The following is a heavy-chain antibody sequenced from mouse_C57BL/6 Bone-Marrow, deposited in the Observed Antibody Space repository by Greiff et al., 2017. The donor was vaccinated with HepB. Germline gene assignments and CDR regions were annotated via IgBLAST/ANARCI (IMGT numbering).Heavy chain of an antibody. Sequence: SGPELVKPGASVKIPCKASGYTFTDYNMDWVKQSHGKSLEWIGDINPNNGGTIYNQKFKGKATLTVDKSSSTAYMELRSLTSEDTAVYYCARSFITTVVRESYFDYWGQGTTLTVSS. CDR2: INPNNGGT. CDR3: ARSFITTVVRESYFDY. CDR1: GYTFTDYN. D-gene: IGHD1-1*01. V-gene: IGHV1-18*01. J-gene: IGHJ2*01.